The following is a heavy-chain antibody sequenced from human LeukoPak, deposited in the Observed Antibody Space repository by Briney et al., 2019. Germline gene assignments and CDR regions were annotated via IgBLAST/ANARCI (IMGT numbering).Heavy chain of an antibody. CDR1: GGSISSGGYY. CDR2: IYYSGST. D-gene: IGHD3-10*01. V-gene: IGHV4-31*03. J-gene: IGHJ5*02. CDR3: ARDREEFGELFWFDP. Sequence: PSETLSLTCTVSGGSISSGGYYWSWIRQHPGKGLEWIGYIYYSGSTYYNPSLKSRVTISVDTSKNQFSLKLSSVTAADTAVYYCARDREEFGELFWFDPWGQGTLVTVSS.